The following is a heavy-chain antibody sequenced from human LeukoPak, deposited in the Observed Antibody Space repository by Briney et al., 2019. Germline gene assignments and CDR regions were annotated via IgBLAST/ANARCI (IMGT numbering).Heavy chain of an antibody. Sequence: GGSLRLSCTASGFTFGDYAMSWVRQAPGKGLEWVGFIRSKAYGGTTEYAASVKGRFTISRDDSKSIAYLQMNSLKTEDTAVYYCTIPPGSVVVPAAIPGDGDYYYYMDVWGKGTTVTVSS. CDR1: GFTFGDYA. CDR3: TIPPGSVVVPAAIPGDGDYYYYMDV. CDR2: IRSKAYGGTT. J-gene: IGHJ6*03. V-gene: IGHV3-49*04. D-gene: IGHD2-2*02.